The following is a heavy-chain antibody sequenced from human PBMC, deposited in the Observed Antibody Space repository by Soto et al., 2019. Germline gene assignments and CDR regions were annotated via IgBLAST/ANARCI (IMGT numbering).Heavy chain of an antibody. V-gene: IGHV4-59*01. CDR1: GGSIGSYC. CDR2: IHYIGST. Sequence: SQTLSLTSTVVGGSIGSYCCSWIRQPHGKGLEWIGYIHYIGSTNYNPSLKTRVTISLNNSKDQFSLKLSSVAAADTAGYYCAKAPRGNHDYPSYFDFWGQGTPVTVSS. CDR3: AKAPRGNHDYPSYFDF. J-gene: IGHJ4*02. D-gene: IGHD3-16*01.